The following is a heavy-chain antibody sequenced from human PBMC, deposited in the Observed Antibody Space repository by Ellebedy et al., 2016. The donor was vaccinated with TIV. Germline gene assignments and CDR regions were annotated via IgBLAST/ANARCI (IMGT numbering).Heavy chain of an antibody. V-gene: IGHV3-21*01. CDR1: GFTFSSYT. CDR2: ISGSSSYI. Sequence: GESLKISCAASGFTFSSYTMNWVRQAPGKGLEWVSSISGSSSYIYYADSVKGRFTISRDNAKNSMYLQMNSLRAEDTAVYYCAKKVPAPTTVPPNWYFDLWGRGNLVTVSS. CDR3: AKKVPAPTTVPPNWYFDL. D-gene: IGHD4-17*01. J-gene: IGHJ2*01.